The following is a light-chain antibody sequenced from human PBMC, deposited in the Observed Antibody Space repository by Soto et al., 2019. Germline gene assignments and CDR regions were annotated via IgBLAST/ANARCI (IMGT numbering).Light chain of an antibody. J-gene: IGKJ1*01. CDR1: QYIGDF. Sequence: DIQMTQSPSSLSASVGDRDTITCRASQYIGDFLNWYQQTPGKAPKLLIFGASNLHIGVPSRFSGSGSGTEFTLTINNLQREDFATYYCQESFFTLGPFGRG. CDR3: QESFFTLGP. CDR2: GAS. V-gene: IGKV1-39*01.